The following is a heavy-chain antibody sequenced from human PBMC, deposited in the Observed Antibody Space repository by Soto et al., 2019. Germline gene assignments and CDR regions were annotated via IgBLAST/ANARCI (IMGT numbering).Heavy chain of an antibody. J-gene: IGHJ3*02. D-gene: IGHD5-12*01. CDR2: IRARAYDYAT. Sequence: EVQLVESGGGLVQPGGSLKLSCAASGFTFSDSAIHWDRQASGKGLEWIGRIRARAYDYATIYTESMKGRVTISRDDSKNTAYLQMHSLKTEDTAMYSCTNWLQSPDAFDIWGKGTVVTVSS. CDR3: TNWLQSPDAFDI. V-gene: IGHV3-73*02. CDR1: GFTFSDSA.